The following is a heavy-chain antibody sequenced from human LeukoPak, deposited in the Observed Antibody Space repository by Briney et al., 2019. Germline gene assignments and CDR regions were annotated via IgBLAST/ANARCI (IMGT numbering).Heavy chain of an antibody. Sequence: ASVKVSCRASGYTFPNYGFSWVRQAPGQGLEWMGWISAFNGNRNYAQKFQGRVTLTTDTSTSAAYMELRSLRSDDTAVYYCVRYGFCSSASCYDKGGFDFWGQGTLVTVSS. CDR3: VRYGFCSSASCYDKGGFDF. D-gene: IGHD2-2*01. J-gene: IGHJ4*02. CDR2: ISAFNGNR. CDR1: GYTFPNYG. V-gene: IGHV1-18*01.